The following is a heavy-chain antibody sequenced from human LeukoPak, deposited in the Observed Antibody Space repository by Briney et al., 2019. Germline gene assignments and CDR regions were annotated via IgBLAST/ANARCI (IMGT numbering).Heavy chain of an antibody. J-gene: IGHJ5*02. CDR1: GYTFTSYY. CDR3: ARDLCCCGSCFNWFDP. Sequence: GASVKVSCKASGYTFTSYYMHWVRQAPGQGLEWMGIINPSGGSTSYAQKFQGRVTMTRDTSTSTVYMELSSLRSEDTAVYYCARDLCCCGSCFNWFDPWGQGTLVTVSS. D-gene: IGHD2-15*01. CDR2: INPSGGST. V-gene: IGHV1-46*01.